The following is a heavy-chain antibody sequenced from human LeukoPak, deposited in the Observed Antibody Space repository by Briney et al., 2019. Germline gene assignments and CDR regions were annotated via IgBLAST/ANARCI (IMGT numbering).Heavy chain of an antibody. J-gene: IGHJ4*02. CDR3: ATEHWGPNS. D-gene: IGHD3-16*01. CDR1: EFTFSSSW. Sequence: GGSLRLSCAASEFTFSSSWMTWVRQAPGKGLEWLANIKGDGSDKNYVDSVKGRFTISRDNAKNSLFLQMSSLRGEDTALYYCATEHWGPNSWGQGTLVTVSS. V-gene: IGHV3-7*01. CDR2: IKGDGSDK.